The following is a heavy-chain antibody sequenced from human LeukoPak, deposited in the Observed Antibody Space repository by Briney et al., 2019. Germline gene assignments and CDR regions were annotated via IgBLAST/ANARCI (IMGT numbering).Heavy chain of an antibody. Sequence: ASVKVSCKASGGTFSSYAISWVRQAPGQGLEWMGWISAYNGNTNYAQKLQGRVTMTTDTSTSTAYTELRSLRSDDTAVYYCARRTGVVPDYYYYGMDVWGQGTTVTVSS. CDR1: GGTFSSYA. D-gene: IGHD3-3*01. CDR2: ISAYNGNT. J-gene: IGHJ6*02. V-gene: IGHV1-18*01. CDR3: ARRTGVVPDYYYYGMDV.